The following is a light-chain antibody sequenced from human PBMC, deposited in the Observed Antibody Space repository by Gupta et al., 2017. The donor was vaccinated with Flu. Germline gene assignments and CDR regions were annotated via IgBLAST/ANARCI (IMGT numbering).Light chain of an antibody. Sequence: GDALPKQYAYWYEQKPGQAPVLVIYKDSERHSAIPERFSCSSSGRTVTLTSSGVQAEDEADYYCQAADSSGTYVVFGGGTKLTVL. V-gene: IGLV3-25*03. CDR1: ALPKQY. J-gene: IGLJ2*01. CDR3: QAADSSGTYVV. CDR2: KDS.